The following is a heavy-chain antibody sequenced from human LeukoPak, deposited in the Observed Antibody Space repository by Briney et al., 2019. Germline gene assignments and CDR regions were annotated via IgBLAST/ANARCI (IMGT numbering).Heavy chain of an antibody. CDR1: GDSITTYY. Sequence: PSETLSLTCTVSGDSITTYYWSWVRQPAGKGLEWIGRVYTSGSTNYNPSLKSRVTMSVDTSKNQFSLKLSSVTAADTAVYYCARDGGYDFASDWGQGTLVTVSS. V-gene: IGHV4-4*07. J-gene: IGHJ4*02. CDR3: ARDGGYDFASD. D-gene: IGHD3-3*01. CDR2: VYTSGST.